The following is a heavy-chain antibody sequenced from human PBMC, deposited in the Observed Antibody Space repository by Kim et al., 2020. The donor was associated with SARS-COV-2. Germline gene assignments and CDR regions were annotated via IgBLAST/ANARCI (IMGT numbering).Heavy chain of an antibody. D-gene: IGHD2-15*01. V-gene: IGHV3-74*01. CDR1: GFTFSSYW. Sequence: GGSLRLSCAASGFTFSSYWMHWVRQAPGKGLVWVSRINSDGSSTSYADSVKGRFTISRDNAKNTLYLQMNSLRAEDTAVYYCAREEALGYCSGGSCYSGGNVYWGQGTLVTVSS. J-gene: IGHJ4*02. CDR2: INSDGSST. CDR3: AREEALGYCSGGSCYSGGNVY.